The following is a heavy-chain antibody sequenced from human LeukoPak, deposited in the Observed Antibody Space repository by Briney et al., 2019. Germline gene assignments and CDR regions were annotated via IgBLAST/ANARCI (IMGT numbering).Heavy chain of an antibody. CDR3: ARVRGGYYFDY. CDR2: INPNSGGT. Sequence: ASVNVSCKASGYTFTGYYMHWVRQAPGQGLEWMGWINPNSGGTNYAQKFQGWVTMTRDTSISTAYMELSRLRSDDTAVYYCARVRGGYYFDYWGQGTLVTVSS. V-gene: IGHV1-2*04. D-gene: IGHD3-10*01. J-gene: IGHJ4*02. CDR1: GYTFTGYY.